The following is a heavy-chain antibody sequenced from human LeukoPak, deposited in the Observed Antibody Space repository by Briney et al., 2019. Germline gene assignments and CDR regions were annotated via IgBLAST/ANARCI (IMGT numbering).Heavy chain of an antibody. V-gene: IGHV3-48*04. CDR3: ARAGYCSGGSCYFSYYYYMDV. J-gene: IGHJ6*03. CDR2: ISTSSSTM. D-gene: IGHD2-15*01. Sequence: GGSLRLSCTVSGFTFSTYSMNWVRQAPGKGLEWISYISTSSSTMYADSVKGRFTLSRDNAKNSLYLQMNSLRAEDTAVYYCARAGYCSGGSCYFSYYYYMDVWGKGTTVTISS. CDR1: GFTFSTYS.